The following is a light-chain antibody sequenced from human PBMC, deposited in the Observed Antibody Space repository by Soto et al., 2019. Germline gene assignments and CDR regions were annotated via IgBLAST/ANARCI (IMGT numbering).Light chain of an antibody. CDR1: SSDVGGYNY. CDR2: EVS. Sequence: QSALTQPASVSGSPGQSITISCTGTSSDVGGYNYVSWYQQHPGKAPKLMIYEVSNRPSGVSNRFSGSKSGNTASLTISGLQAEDEADYYCSACTSSRTYGFGPVPMLTVL. V-gene: IGLV2-14*01. CDR3: SACTSSRTYG. J-gene: IGLJ1*01.